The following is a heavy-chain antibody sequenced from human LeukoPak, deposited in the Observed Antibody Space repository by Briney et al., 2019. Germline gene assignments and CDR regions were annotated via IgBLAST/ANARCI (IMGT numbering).Heavy chain of an antibody. J-gene: IGHJ4*02. CDR3: ARDGKAVAADFDY. V-gene: IGHV3-53*01. D-gene: IGHD6-19*01. CDR2: IYSGGST. CDR1: GFTVSSNY. Sequence: QSGGSLRLSCAASGFTVSSNYMSWVRQAPGKGLEWVSVIYSGGSTYYADSVKGRFTISRDNSKNTLYLQMNSLRPEDTAVYYCARDGKAVAADFDYWGQGTLVTVSS.